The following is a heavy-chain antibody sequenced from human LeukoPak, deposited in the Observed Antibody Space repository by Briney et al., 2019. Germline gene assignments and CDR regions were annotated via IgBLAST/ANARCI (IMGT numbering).Heavy chain of an antibody. V-gene: IGHV4-59*12. CDR2: IYYSGST. CDR3: ARLRRVAAAGTDAFDI. Sequence: PSETLSLTCTVSGGSISSYYWSWIRQPPGKGLEWIGYIYYSGSTNYNPSLKSRVTISVDTSKNQFSLKLSSVTAADTAVYYCARLRRVAAAGTDAFDIWGQGTMVTVSS. CDR1: GGSISSYY. J-gene: IGHJ3*02. D-gene: IGHD6-13*01.